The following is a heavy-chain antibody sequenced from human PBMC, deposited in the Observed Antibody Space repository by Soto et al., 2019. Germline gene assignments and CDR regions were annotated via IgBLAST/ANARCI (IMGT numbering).Heavy chain of an antibody. V-gene: IGHV5-10-1*01. CDR3: ARTPYCSSTSCYYGMDV. Sequence: GESLKISCKGSGYSFTSYWISWVRQMPGKGLEWMGRIDPSDSYTNYSPSLQGHVTISADKSISTAYLQWSSLKASDTAMYYCARTPYCSSTSCYYGMDVWGQGTTVTVSS. CDR1: GYSFTSYW. D-gene: IGHD2-2*01. J-gene: IGHJ6*02. CDR2: IDPSDSYT.